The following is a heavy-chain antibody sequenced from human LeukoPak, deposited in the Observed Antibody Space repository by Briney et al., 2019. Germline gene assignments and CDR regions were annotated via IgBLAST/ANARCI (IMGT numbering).Heavy chain of an antibody. D-gene: IGHD1-26*01. V-gene: IGHV3-23*01. Sequence: PGGSLRLSCAASGFTFSSYAMSWARQALGKGLEWVSTISASGGSTYYADSVKGRFTISRDNSKNTLYLQMNSLRAEDTAVYYCAKDWGAGEGAFDIWGQGTMVTVSS. CDR3: AKDWGAGEGAFDI. J-gene: IGHJ3*02. CDR1: GFTFSSYA. CDR2: ISASGGST.